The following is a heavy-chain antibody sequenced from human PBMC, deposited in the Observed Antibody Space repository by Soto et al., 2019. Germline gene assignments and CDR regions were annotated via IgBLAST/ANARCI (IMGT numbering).Heavy chain of an antibody. CDR2: IWYDGSNK. J-gene: IGHJ4*02. D-gene: IGHD3-16*02. V-gene: IGHV3-33*01. Sequence: QVQLVESGGGVVQPGRSPRLSCAASGFTFSSYGMHWVRQAPGKGLEWVAVIWYDGSNKYYADSVKGRFTISRDNSKNTLYLQMNSLRAEDTAVYYCARDRGRFGVIFLAAYWGQGTLVTVSS. CDR3: ARDRGRFGVIFLAAY. CDR1: GFTFSSYG.